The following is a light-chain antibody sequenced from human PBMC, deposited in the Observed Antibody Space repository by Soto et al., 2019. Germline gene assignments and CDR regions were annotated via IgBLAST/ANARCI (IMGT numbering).Light chain of an antibody. CDR3: QQYKSYSGK. CDR1: QSISSW. Sequence: DIHINVSPGILSLSLWERGTITFRASQSISSWLAWYQQKPGKAPKLLIYDASSLESGVPSRFSGSESGTEFTLTISSLQPDDFATYYCQQYKSYSGKFGEGTKVDIK. V-gene: IGKV1-5*01. CDR2: DAS. J-gene: IGKJ1*01.